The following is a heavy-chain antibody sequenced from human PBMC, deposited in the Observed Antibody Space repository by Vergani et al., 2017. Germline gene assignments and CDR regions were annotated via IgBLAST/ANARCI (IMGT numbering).Heavy chain of an antibody. Sequence: EVQLVQSGAEVKKPGESLKISCKGSGYSFTSYWIGWVRQMPGKGLEWMGIIYPGASDTRYSPSFQGQVTISADKSISTAYLQWSSLKASDTAMYYCARRGRYCSSTSCYGGDYYYGMDVWGQGTTVTVSS. J-gene: IGHJ6*02. CDR3: ARRGRYCSSTSCYGGDYYYGMDV. CDR1: GYSFTSYW. CDR2: IYPGASDT. V-gene: IGHV5-51*01. D-gene: IGHD2-2*01.